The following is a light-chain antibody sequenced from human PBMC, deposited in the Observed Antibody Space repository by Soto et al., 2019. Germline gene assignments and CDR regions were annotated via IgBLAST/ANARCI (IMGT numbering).Light chain of an antibody. CDR2: GAS. Sequence: EIVMTQSPATRSVSPGEIATLSCRASRSVSSNLAWYQQKPGQAPRLLIYGASTRATGIPARFSGSGSGTEFTLTISSLQSEDFAVYYCQQYNNWPPLFTFGPGTKVDI. V-gene: IGKV3-15*01. CDR1: RSVSSN. CDR3: QQYNNWPPLFT. J-gene: IGKJ3*01.